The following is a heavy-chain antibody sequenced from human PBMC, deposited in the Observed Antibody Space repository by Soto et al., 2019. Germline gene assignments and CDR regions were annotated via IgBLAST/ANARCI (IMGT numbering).Heavy chain of an antibody. CDR2: IGASGAGT. CDR3: ALRKTGSYFDY. V-gene: IGHV3-23*01. J-gene: IGHJ4*02. D-gene: IGHD1-26*01. CDR1: GFTFSSYA. Sequence: GGSLRLSCAASGFTFSSYAMSWVRQAPGKGLEWVSAIGASGAGTYYADSVKGRFTISRDNSENTLYLQMDSLRAEDTAVYYCALRKTGSYFDYWGPGILLTVSS.